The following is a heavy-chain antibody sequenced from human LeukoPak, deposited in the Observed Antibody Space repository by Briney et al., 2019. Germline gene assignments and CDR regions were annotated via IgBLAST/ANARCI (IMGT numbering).Heavy chain of an antibody. V-gene: IGHV3-21*01. Sequence: GGSLRLSCAASGFTFSSSAMSWVRQVPGKGLEWVSSISSSSSYIYYADSVKGRFTISRDNAKNSLYLQMNSLRAEDTAVYYCARDFKQLWFTWGQGTLVTVSS. CDR2: ISSSSSYI. J-gene: IGHJ5*02. D-gene: IGHD5-18*01. CDR1: GFTFSSSA. CDR3: ARDFKQLWFT.